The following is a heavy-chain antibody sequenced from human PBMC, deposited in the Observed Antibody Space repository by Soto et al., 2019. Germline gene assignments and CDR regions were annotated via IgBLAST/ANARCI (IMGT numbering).Heavy chain of an antibody. CDR1: GLPFTSYT. D-gene: IGHD5-18*01. J-gene: IGHJ4*02. V-gene: IGHV3-48*02. CDR3: ARDRGYTYGFAF. CDR2: ISSSSSTI. Sequence: GGSLTLSCAKSGLPFTSYTMKCVRQAPGKGLEWVSFISSSSSTIYYADAVKGRFTISRDNAKNSLYLQMNSLRDEDTAVHYCARDRGYTYGFAFWGQGALVTVSS.